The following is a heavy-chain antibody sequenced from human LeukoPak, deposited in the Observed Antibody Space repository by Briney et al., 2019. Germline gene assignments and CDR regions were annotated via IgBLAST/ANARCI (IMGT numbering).Heavy chain of an antibody. J-gene: IGHJ5*02. Sequence: GASVKVSCKASGYTFANSGISWVRQAPGQGLEWMGWISTNSDIRTYAQTLQGRFTMTTDTATTTAYMELNNLTFDDTAVYYCARDWDAMNNCFDPWGQGTPVAVSS. CDR1: GYTFANSG. V-gene: IGHV1-18*01. D-gene: IGHD1-26*01. CDR2: ISTNSDIR. CDR3: ARDWDAMNNCFDP.